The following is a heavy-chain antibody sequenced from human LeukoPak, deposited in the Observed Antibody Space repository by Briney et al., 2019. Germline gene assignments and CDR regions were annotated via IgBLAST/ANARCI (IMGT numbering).Heavy chain of an antibody. J-gene: IGHJ4*02. CDR1: GASISGSGYY. D-gene: IGHD1-26*01. CDR3: AKSGGYGLIDY. V-gene: IGHV4-39*01. CDR2: IYYTGNT. Sequence: SETLSLTCAVFGASISGSGYYLGWIRQPPGKGLEWIGNIYYTGNTYYNASLQSRVTISIDTCKNQFSLRLNSVTAADTAMYYCAKSGGYGLIDYWGQGTLVTVSS.